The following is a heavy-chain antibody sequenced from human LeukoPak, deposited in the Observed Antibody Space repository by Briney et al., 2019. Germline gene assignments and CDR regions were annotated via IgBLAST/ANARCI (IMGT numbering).Heavy chain of an antibody. CDR2: IYHTGDK. D-gene: IGHD6-6*01. CDR3: AKTARVPFH. Sequence: SETLSLTCTVSGDSITRSYWSWIRQPPGKTLECLGYIYHTGDKMYNPSLRGRLTMLLDTSKNQVSLRLTSVTAADTAVYLCAKTARVPFHWGQGTLVTVSS. V-gene: IGHV4-59*08. J-gene: IGHJ4*02. CDR1: GDSITRSY.